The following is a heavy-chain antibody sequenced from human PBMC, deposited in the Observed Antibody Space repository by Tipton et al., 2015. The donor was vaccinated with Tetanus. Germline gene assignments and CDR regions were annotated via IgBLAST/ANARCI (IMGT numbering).Heavy chain of an antibody. CDR1: GYRFTSQW. Sequence: QLVQSGAELKKPGESLRISCKGSGYRFTSQWIGWVRQMPGEGLEGMGIIYPGDSDTRISPSFEGQVTMSADKSINTAYLQWSSLKASDTGMYYCARRRSAVLSGAYYWYFDLWGRGTLVGVSS. V-gene: IGHV5-51*01. CDR3: ARRRSAVLSGAYYWYFDL. D-gene: IGHD3-3*01. CDR2: IYPGDSDT. J-gene: IGHJ2*01.